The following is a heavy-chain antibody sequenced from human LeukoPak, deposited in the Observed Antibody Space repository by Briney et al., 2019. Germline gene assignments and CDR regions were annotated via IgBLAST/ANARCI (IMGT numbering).Heavy chain of an antibody. V-gene: IGHV4-4*02. CDR1: GGSISSSNW. CDR2: IYHSRNN. CDR3: ARLVVYCTNGVCPFGSGGDY. D-gene: IGHD2-8*01. Sequence: SETLSLTCAVSGGSISSSNWWSWVRQPPGKGLEWIGEIYHSRNNNYNPSLKSRDTISVDKSKNQFSLKLSSVTAADTAVYYCARLVVYCTNGVCPFGSGGDYWGQGTLVTVSS. J-gene: IGHJ4*02.